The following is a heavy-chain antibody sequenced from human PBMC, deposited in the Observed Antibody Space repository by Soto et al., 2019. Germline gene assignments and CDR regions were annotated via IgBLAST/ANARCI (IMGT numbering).Heavy chain of an antibody. Sequence: EVQLVESGGGLVQPGGSLRLSCAASGFTVSSKYMTWVRQAPGKGLEWVSLIQSGGTTYYADSVKGRFTISRDTSENTLHLQMDSLRVEDTAVYYRARDDVLCDGGRCYGIPVDVWGKGTTVTVSS. CDR3: ARDDVLCDGGRCYGIPVDV. CDR1: GFTVSSKY. J-gene: IGHJ6*04. V-gene: IGHV3-66*01. CDR2: IQSGGTT. D-gene: IGHD2-15*01.